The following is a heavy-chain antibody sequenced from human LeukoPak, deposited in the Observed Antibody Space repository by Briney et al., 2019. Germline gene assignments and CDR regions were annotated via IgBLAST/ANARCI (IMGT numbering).Heavy chain of an antibody. CDR3: ARGRTRVRYCSGGSCPGNELDV. J-gene: IGHJ6*04. V-gene: IGHV4-34*01. Sequence: SQTLSLSCAVDGGSVRGYCCSWIRQPPGEWLESIGEINHSGSSNYNPSLKSRFTISVDTSKNQFSLKLTSVTAAATAVYYFARGRTRVRYCSGGSCPGNELDVWGKGTTVTVPS. CDR1: GGSVRGYC. CDR2: INHSGSS. D-gene: IGHD2-15*01.